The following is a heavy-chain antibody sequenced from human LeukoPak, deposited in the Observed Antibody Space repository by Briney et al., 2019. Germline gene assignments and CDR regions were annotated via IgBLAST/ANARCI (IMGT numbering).Heavy chain of an antibody. J-gene: IGHJ5*02. CDR2: ISGSGGST. CDR1: GLTFSSYA. D-gene: IGHD2-2*02. Sequence: GGSLRLSCAASGLTFSSYAMSWVRQAPGKGLEWVSAISGSGGSTYYADSVKGRFTISRDNSKNTLYLQRNSLRAEDTAVYYCAKYPPGCSSTSCYTFDPWGQGTLVTVSS. V-gene: IGHV3-23*01. CDR3: AKYPPGCSSTSCYTFDP.